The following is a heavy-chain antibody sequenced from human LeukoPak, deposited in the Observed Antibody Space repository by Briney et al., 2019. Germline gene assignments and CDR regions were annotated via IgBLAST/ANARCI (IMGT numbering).Heavy chain of an antibody. J-gene: IGHJ6*03. CDR2: ISAYNGNT. Sequence: GASVKVSCKASGYTFTSYGISWVRQAPGQGLEWMGWISAYNGNTNYAQKLQGRVTMTTDTSTSTAYMELRSLRSDDTAVYYCASSSIVVPAAYYYMDVWGKGTTVTVSS. CDR3: ASSSIVVPAAYYYMDV. CDR1: GYTFTSYG. V-gene: IGHV1-18*01. D-gene: IGHD2-2*01.